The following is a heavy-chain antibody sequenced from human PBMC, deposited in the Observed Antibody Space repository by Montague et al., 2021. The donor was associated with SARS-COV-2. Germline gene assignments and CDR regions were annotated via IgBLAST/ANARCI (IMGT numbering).Heavy chain of an antibody. V-gene: IGHV3-23*01. Sequence: SLRLSCAASEFTFSSYAMSWVRQAPGKGLEWVSAISGSGGRTYYADSVKGWSTLSRDNSKNTLYLQMNSLRAEDTAVYYCAKAALGSSSYFDYWGQGTLVTVSS. J-gene: IGHJ4*02. CDR1: EFTFSSYA. CDR2: ISGSGGRT. D-gene: IGHD6-13*01. CDR3: AKAALGSSSYFDY.